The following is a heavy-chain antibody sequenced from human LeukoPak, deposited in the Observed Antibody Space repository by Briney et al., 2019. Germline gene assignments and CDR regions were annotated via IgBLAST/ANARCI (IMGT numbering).Heavy chain of an antibody. CDR3: AWVSSGWHGYLDY. J-gene: IGHJ4*02. Sequence: GASVKVSCKASGYTFTSYAMHWVRQAPGQRLEWMGWINAGNGNATYTQKFQDRVTFTRDTSASTAYMDLSSLGSEDTAVYYCAWVSSGWHGYLDYWGQGTPVTVSS. CDR2: INAGNGNA. V-gene: IGHV1-3*01. CDR1: GYTFTSYA. D-gene: IGHD6-25*01.